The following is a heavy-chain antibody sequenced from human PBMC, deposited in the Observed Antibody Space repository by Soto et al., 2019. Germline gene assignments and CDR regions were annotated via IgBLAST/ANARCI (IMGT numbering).Heavy chain of an antibody. J-gene: IGHJ5*02. V-gene: IGHV4-31*03. CDR3: ARGYCSSTSCYDVHWFDP. Sequence: LTCPVSGVSISGGGYYWSCMRQHPGKGLEWIGYIYYSGSTYYNPSLKSRVTISVDTSKNQFSLKLSSVTAADTAVYYSARGYCSSTSCYDVHWFDPWGQGTPVTVSS. CDR2: IYYSGST. D-gene: IGHD2-2*01. CDR1: GVSISGGGYY.